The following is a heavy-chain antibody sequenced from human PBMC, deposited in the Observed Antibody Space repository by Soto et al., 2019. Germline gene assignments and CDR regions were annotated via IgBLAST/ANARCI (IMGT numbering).Heavy chain of an antibody. CDR3: AKDLVATVRSQHPV. Sequence: PGGSLRLSCAASGFTFSSYGMHWVRQAPGKGLEWVAVISYDGSNKYYADSVKGRFTISRDNSKNTLYLQMNSLRAEDTAVYYCAKDLVATVRSQHPVWGQGTLVTVSS. CDR2: ISYDGSNK. J-gene: IGHJ4*02. CDR1: GFTFSSYG. V-gene: IGHV3-30*18. D-gene: IGHD5-12*01.